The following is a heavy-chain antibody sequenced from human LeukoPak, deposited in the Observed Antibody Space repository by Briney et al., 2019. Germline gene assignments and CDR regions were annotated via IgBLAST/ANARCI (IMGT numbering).Heavy chain of an antibody. V-gene: IGHV4-59*01. CDR2: IYYSGST. J-gene: IGHJ4*02. Sequence: SETLSLTCTVSGGSISSYYWSWIRQPPGKGLEWIGYIYYSGSTNYNPSLKSRVTISVDTSKNQFSLKLSSVTAADTAVYYCARDGEFDYWGQGTLVTVSS. CDR3: ARDGEFDY. CDR1: GGSISSYY.